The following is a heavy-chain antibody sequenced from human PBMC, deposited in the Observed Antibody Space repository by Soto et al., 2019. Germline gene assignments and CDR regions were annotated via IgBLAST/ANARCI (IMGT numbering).Heavy chain of an antibody. J-gene: IGHJ5*02. D-gene: IGHD5-12*01. CDR1: GESFIGYY. CDR2: INHGGST. CDR3: ARTDIVTTNWFDP. V-gene: IGHV4-34*01. Sequence: QVHLQQWGAGLLKPSETLSLTCAVYGESFIGYYWTWIRQSPGKGLEWIGEINHGGSTNYNPSLKSRVTISIDTSKNQFSLKLTSVTAADTSVYYCARTDIVTTNWFDPWGQGILVTVSS.